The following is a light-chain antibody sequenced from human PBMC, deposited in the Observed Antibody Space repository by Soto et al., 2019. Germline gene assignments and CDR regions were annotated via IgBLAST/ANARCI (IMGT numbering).Light chain of an antibody. CDR1: QSVTTY. CDR2: DAS. J-gene: IGKJ5*01. Sequence: EIVLAQSPATLSLSPGERANISCRASQSVTTYLAWYQQKPGQAPRLLIYDASDRATGIPARFSGSGSGTDFTLTISSLQSEDFAVYYCQQYYNWPITFGQGTRLEIK. V-gene: IGKV3-11*01. CDR3: QQYYNWPIT.